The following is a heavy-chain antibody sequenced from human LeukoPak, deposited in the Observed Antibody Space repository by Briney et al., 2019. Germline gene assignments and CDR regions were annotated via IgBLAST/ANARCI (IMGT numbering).Heavy chain of an antibody. CDR3: AREKGYCSGGSCYGGTFDY. D-gene: IGHD2-15*01. CDR2: INHSGNT. V-gene: IGHV4-34*01. J-gene: IGHJ4*02. Sequence: PSETLSLTCAVYGGSLSGHYWSWIRQPPGKGLEWIGEINHSGNTNYSPSLKRRVTISVDTSKNQLSLKLSSVTAADTAVYYCAREKGYCSGGSCYGGTFDYWGQGTLVTVSS. CDR1: GGSLSGHY.